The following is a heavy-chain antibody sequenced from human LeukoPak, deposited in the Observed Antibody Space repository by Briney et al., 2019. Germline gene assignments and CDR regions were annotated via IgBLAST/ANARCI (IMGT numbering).Heavy chain of an antibody. D-gene: IGHD6-19*01. CDR2: IIPIFGTA. Sequence: SVKVSCKASGGTFSSYAISWVRQAPGQGLEWMGGIIPIFGTANYAQKFQGRVTITTDEATSTAYMELSSLRSEDTAVYYCARRGVAVAGTEDAFDIWGQGTMVTVSS. CDR3: ARRGVAVAGTEDAFDI. J-gene: IGHJ3*02. CDR1: GGTFSSYA. V-gene: IGHV1-69*05.